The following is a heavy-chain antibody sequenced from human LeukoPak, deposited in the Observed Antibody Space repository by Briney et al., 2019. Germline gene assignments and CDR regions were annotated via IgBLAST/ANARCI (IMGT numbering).Heavy chain of an antibody. CDR3: ARLNCGGDCYSYGAFDI. Sequence: SETLSLTCTVSGGSIRSYYWSWIRQPAEKGLEWIGRIYISGSTNYNPSLKSRVTMSVDTSKNQFSLKLSSVTAADTAVYYCARLNCGGDCYSYGAFDIWGQGTMVTVSS. V-gene: IGHV4-4*07. J-gene: IGHJ3*02. CDR1: GGSIRSYY. D-gene: IGHD2-21*02. CDR2: IYISGST.